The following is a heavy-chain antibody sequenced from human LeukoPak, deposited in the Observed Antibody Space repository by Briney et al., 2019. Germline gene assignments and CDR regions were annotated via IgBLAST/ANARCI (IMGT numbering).Heavy chain of an antibody. D-gene: IGHD5-24*01. Sequence: SETLSLTYTVSDGSISSALYHWGWIRQPRGKNLEWLGSVYYTGSTHNNPSLKSRVTISVDTSKNQFSLNLSSVTAADTAVFYCARGRKWLQGRHWFDPWGQGTLVTVSS. CDR3: ARGRKWLQGRHWFDP. J-gene: IGHJ5*02. V-gene: IGHV4-39*07. CDR2: VYYTGST. CDR1: DGSISSALYH.